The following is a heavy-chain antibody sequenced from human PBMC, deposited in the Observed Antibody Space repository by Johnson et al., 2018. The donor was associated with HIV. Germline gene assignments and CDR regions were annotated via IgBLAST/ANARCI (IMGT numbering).Heavy chain of an antibody. J-gene: IGHJ3*02. D-gene: IGHD5-24*01. CDR1: GFTFSSYG. CDR2: ISFDGSNK. V-gene: IGHV3-30*03. CDR3: ARDQVVEMATIIGDDAFDI. Sequence: QVQLVESGGRVVQPGRSLRLSCATSGFTFSSYGMHWVRQAPGKGLEWVAVISFDGSNKYYAESVKGRFTISRDNSKKTMYLQMNSLRSEDTAVYYCARDQVVEMATIIGDDAFDIWGQGTMVTVSS.